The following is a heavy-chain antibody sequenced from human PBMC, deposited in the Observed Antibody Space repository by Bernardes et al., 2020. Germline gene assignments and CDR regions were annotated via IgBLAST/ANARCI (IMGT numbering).Heavy chain of an antibody. Sequence: SGPTLLKPTQTLTLTCTFSGFSLSPSGVGVGWIRQPPGKALEWLALIYWDDDKRYSPSLKSRLTITKDTSKNQVVLTMTNMDPVDTATYYCARKNGDFLGFQHWGQGTLVTVSS. CDR3: ARKNGDFLGFQH. V-gene: IGHV2-5*02. J-gene: IGHJ1*01. CDR1: GFSLSPSGVG. D-gene: IGHD4-17*01. CDR2: IYWDDDK.